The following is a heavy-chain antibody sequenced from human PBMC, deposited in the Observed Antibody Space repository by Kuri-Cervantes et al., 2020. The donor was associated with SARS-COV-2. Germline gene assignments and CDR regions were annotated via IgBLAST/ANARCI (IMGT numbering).Heavy chain of an antibody. D-gene: IGHD3-3*01. Sequence: LSLTCAASGFIFSNYWMSWVRQAPGKGLEWVANIKQDGSEEFYVDSVKGRFTVSRDNAKKSLFLHMNSLRAEDTAVYYCARASFDFWSGYYTGYFLDYWGQGTLVTVSS. CDR2: IKQDGSEE. CDR3: ARASFDFWSGYYTGYFLDY. V-gene: IGHV3-7*01. CDR1: GFIFSNYW. J-gene: IGHJ4*02.